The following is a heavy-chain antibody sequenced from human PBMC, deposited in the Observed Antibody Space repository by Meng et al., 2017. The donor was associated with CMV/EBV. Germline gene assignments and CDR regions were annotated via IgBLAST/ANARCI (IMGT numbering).Heavy chain of an antibody. CDR1: GFTVSSNY. D-gene: IGHD2-15*01. J-gene: IGHJ6*02. V-gene: IGHV3-53*01. CDR2: IYSGGST. Sequence: GESLKISCAASGFTVSSNYMSWVRQAPGKGLEWVSVIYSGGSTYYADSVKGRFTISRDNSKNTLYLQMNSLRAEDTAAYYCTLTQDYYYGMDVWGQGTTVTVSS. CDR3: TLTQDYYYGMDV.